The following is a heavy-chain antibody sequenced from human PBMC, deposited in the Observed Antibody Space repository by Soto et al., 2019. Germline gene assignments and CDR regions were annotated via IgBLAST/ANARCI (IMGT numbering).Heavy chain of an antibody. D-gene: IGHD6-19*01. CDR3: AKGLIASRAGNWFDP. Sequence: PGGSLRLSCAASGFTFRNYAMHWVRQAPGKGLEWVSALTGSGGTTYYADSVKGRSTISRDNSKNTLYLEMNGLRGEDAAVYYCAKGLIASRAGNWFDPWGQGTQVTVSS. CDR1: GFTFRNYA. J-gene: IGHJ5*02. V-gene: IGHV3-23*01. CDR2: LTGSGGTT.